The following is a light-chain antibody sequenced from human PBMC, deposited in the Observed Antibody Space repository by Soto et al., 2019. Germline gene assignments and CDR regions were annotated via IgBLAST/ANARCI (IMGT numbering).Light chain of an antibody. CDR2: GAS. Sequence: ENVLTQSPGTLSLSPGERATLSCRASQSVSSNYLAWYQQKPGQAPRLLIYGASSRATGIPDRFSGSGSGTDFTLTISRLEPEDFAVYYCQQYCSSSPVTFGGGTKVEIK. CDR3: QQYCSSSPVT. J-gene: IGKJ4*01. CDR1: QSVSSNY. V-gene: IGKV3-20*01.